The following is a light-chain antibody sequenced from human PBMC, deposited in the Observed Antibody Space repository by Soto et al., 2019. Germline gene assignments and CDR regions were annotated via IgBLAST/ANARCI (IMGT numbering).Light chain of an antibody. CDR3: TSYTSSTPLYV. J-gene: IGLJ1*01. V-gene: IGLV2-14*03. CDR2: DVS. Sequence: QSVLTQPASVSGSPGQSIAISCTGVRTDVADGYDYVSWYQQHPGQAPQLIIYDVSNRPSGVSDRFSGSKSGNTASLTIPGLQAEDEAEYYCTSYTSSTPLYVFGTGTKVTV. CDR1: RTDVADGYDY.